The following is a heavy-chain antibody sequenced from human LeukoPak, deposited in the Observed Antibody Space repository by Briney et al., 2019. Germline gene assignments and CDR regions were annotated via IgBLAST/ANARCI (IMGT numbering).Heavy chain of an antibody. J-gene: IGHJ6*01. CDR3: AKEDIVVVPAAMDV. D-gene: IGHD2-2*01. Sequence: PGGSLRLSCAASGFTFSSYWMSRVRQAPGKGLEWVANIKQDGSEKYYVDSVKGRFTISRDNAKNSLYLQMNSLRAEDTAVYYCAKEDIVVVPAAMDVWGKGTTVTVSS. V-gene: IGHV3-7*03. CDR2: IKQDGSEK. CDR1: GFTFSSYW.